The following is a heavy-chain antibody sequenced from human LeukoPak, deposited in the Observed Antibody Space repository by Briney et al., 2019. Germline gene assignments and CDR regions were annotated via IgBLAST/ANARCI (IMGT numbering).Heavy chain of an antibody. CDR3: ARVPQPMVRGGPLGY. J-gene: IGHJ4*02. CDR1: GYTFTSYG. V-gene: IGHV1-18*01. Sequence: ASVKVSCKASGYTFTSYGISWVRQAPGQGLEWMGWISAYNGNTNYAQKLQGRVTMTTDTSTSTAYMELRSLRSDDTAVYYCARVPQPMVRGGPLGYWGQGTLVTVPS. CDR2: ISAYNGNT. D-gene: IGHD3-10*01.